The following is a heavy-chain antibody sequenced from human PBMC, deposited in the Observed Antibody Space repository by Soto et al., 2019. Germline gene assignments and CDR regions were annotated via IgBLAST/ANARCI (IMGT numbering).Heavy chain of an antibody. V-gene: IGHV4-39*01. CDR1: GGSISSSSYY. CDR2: IYYSGST. Sequence: PSETLSLTCTVSGGSISSSSYYWGWIRQPPGKGLEWIGSIYYSGSTYYNPSLKSRVTISVDTSKNQFSLKLSSVTAEDTAVYYCARHPERIAQIGWFDPWGQGTLVTVSS. J-gene: IGHJ5*02. CDR3: ARHPERIAQIGWFDP. D-gene: IGHD6-13*01.